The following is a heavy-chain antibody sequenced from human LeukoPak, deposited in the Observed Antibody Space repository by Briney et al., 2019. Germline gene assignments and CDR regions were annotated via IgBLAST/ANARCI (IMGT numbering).Heavy chain of an antibody. J-gene: IGHJ4*02. D-gene: IGHD6-13*01. CDR3: SRAGSSSWSDFDY. V-gene: IGHV3-64*01. CDR2: ISSNGGST. CDR1: GFTFSSYA. Sequence: GGSLRLSCAASGFTFSSYAMHWVRQAPGKGLEYVSAISSNGGSTYYANSVKGRFTISRDNSKNTQYLQMGSLRAEDMAVYYCSRAGSSSWSDFDYWGQGTLVTVSS.